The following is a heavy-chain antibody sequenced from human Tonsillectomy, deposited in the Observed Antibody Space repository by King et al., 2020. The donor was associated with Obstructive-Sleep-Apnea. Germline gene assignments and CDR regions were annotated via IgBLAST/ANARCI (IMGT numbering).Heavy chain of an antibody. Sequence: VQLVESGGGLVQPGGSTRLSCAASGFPFFGYVMSWVRQASGEGVEGVLSITAYGAMTAYADLAQGRVTISRDNSENTLYVQMNSLRVEDTATYYCVRDPNWGSGYWGQGILVIVSS. J-gene: IGHJ4*02. V-gene: IGHV3-23*04. CDR1: GFPFFGYV. CDR2: ITAYGAMT. CDR3: VRDPNWGSGY. D-gene: IGHD7-27*01.